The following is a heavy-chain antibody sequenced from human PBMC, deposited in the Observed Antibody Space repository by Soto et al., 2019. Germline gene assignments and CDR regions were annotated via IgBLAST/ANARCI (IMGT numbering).Heavy chain of an antibody. V-gene: IGHV3-11*01. D-gene: IGHD3-9*01. CDR1: GFTFSDYY. CDR2: ISSSGSTI. CDR3: ATRDILTGYLDYYGIDV. J-gene: IGHJ6*02. Sequence: QVQLVESGGGLVKPGGSLRLSCAASGFTFSDYYMSWIRQAPGKGLEWVSYISSSGSTIYYADSVKGRFTISRDNAKNSLYLQINSLRAEDTAVYYCATRDILTGYLDYYGIDVWGQGTTVTVSS.